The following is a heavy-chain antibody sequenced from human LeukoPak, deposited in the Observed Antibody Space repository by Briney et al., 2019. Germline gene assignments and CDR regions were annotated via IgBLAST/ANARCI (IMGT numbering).Heavy chain of an antibody. V-gene: IGHV1-24*01. J-gene: IGHJ6*02. CDR3: ATEGRSRGIAAPYGMDV. Sequence: GPSVKGSSKFSGYTLTELSMHWVRQAPGKGLEWMGGFDPEDGETIYAQKFQGRVTMTEDTSTDTAYMELSSLRSEDTAVYYCATEGRSRGIAAPYGMDVWGQGTTVTVSS. CDR2: FDPEDGET. D-gene: IGHD6-6*01. CDR1: GYTLTELS.